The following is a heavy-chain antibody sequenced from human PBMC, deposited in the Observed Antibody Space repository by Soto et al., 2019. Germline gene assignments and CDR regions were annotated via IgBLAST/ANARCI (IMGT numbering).Heavy chain of an antibody. D-gene: IGHD3-22*01. CDR1: GFTFSSYG. CDR2: IWYDGSNK. V-gene: IGHV3-33*01. Sequence: GGSLRLSCAASGFTFSSYGMHWVRQAPGKGLEWVAVIWYDGSNKYYADSVKGRFTISRDNSKNTLYLQMNSLRAEDTAVYYCARLYYYDSSGYFDYWGQGTLVTVSS. J-gene: IGHJ4*02. CDR3: ARLYYYDSSGYFDY.